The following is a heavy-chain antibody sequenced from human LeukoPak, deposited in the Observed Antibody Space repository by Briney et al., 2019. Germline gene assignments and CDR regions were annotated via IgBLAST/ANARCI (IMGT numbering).Heavy chain of an antibody. CDR1: GFTFSSYW. Sequence: GGSLRLSCAASGFTFSSYWMHWVRQAPGKGLVWVSRINSDGSSTNYADSVKGRFTISRDNAKNTLYLQMNSLRAEDTAVYYCAREDDPDYGGNADAFDIWGQGTMVAVSS. J-gene: IGHJ3*02. D-gene: IGHD4-23*01. V-gene: IGHV3-74*01. CDR2: INSDGSST. CDR3: AREDDPDYGGNADAFDI.